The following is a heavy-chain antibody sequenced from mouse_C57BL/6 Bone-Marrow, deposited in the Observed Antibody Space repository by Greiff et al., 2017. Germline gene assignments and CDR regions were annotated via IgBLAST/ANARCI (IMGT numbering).Heavy chain of an antibody. Sequence: QVQLQQPGAELVRPGTSVKLSCKASGYTFTSYWMHWVKQRPGQGLEWIGVIDPSDSYTNYNQKFKGKATLTVDTSSSTAYMQRSSLTSEDSAVYYCARSRLYYAMAYWGQGTSVTVSS. V-gene: IGHV1-59*01. CDR3: ARSRLYYAMAY. CDR1: GYTFTSYW. J-gene: IGHJ4*01. CDR2: IDPSDSYT.